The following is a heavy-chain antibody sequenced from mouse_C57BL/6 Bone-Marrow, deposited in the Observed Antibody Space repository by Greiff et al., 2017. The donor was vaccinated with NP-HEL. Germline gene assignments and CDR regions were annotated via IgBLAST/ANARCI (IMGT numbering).Heavy chain of an antibody. CDR2: IYPRSGNT. Sequence: VQLQQSGAELARPGASVKLSCKASGYTFTSYGISWVKQRTGQGLEWIGEIYPRSGNTYYNEKFKGKATLTADKSSSTAYMELRSLTSEDSAVYFCAGILLRQYYFDYWGQGTTLTVSS. CDR1: GYTFTSYG. V-gene: IGHV1-81*01. CDR3: AGILLRQYYFDY. D-gene: IGHD1-1*01. J-gene: IGHJ2*01.